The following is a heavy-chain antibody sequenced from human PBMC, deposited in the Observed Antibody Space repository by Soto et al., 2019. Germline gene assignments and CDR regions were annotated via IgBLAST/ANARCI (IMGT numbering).Heavy chain of an antibody. CDR2: IYYSGST. J-gene: IGHJ6*03. Sequence: SETLSLTCTVSGGSISSSSYYWGWIRQPPGKGLEWIGSIYYSGSTYYNPSLKSRVTISVDTSKNQFSLKLSSVTAADTAVYYCARLSDCTNGVCSPWRYYYYSYMAVWGKGTTVTVSS. D-gene: IGHD2-8*01. CDR3: ARLSDCTNGVCSPWRYYYYSYMAV. CDR1: GGSISSSSYY. V-gene: IGHV4-39*01.